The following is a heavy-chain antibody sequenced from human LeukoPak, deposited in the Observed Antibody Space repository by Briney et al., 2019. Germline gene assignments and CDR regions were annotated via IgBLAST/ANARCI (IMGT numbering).Heavy chain of an antibody. J-gene: IGHJ3*02. CDR1: GGSLSGYY. Sequence: SDTLSPTRALYGGSLSGYYSGWTRHPPRKGMDWTGEIKHRGRTNYKQSLKSRVTISVDTSQNQFSQKLSSVTAADTAVCYCARGCALWIQLWLRGDAFDIWGEGTMVTVSS. V-gene: IGHV4-34*01. CDR3: ARGCALWIQLWLRGDAFDI. D-gene: IGHD5-18*01. CDR2: IKHRGRT.